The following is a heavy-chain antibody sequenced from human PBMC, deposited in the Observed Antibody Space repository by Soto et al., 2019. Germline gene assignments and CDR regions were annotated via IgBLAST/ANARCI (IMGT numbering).Heavy chain of an antibody. V-gene: IGHV3-23*01. Sequence: EVQLLESGGGLVQPGGSLRLSCAASGFTFSSYAMSWVRQAPGKGLEWVSAISGSGGSTYYADSVKGRFTISRDNSKNTLYLQMNSLRAEDTAVYYCAKVRVGCSSPSCYGFDYWGQGTLVTVSS. CDR2: ISGSGGST. D-gene: IGHD2-2*01. J-gene: IGHJ4*02. CDR3: AKVRVGCSSPSCYGFDY. CDR1: GFTFSSYA.